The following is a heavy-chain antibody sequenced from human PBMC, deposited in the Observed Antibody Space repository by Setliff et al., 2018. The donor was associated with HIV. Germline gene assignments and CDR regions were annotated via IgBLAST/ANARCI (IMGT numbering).Heavy chain of an antibody. V-gene: IGHV1-18*04. CDR3: ARDRGAARPVYMDV. J-gene: IGHJ6*03. D-gene: IGHD6-6*01. CDR1: GYPFTGYY. CDR2: ISAYNGST. Sequence: ASVKVSCKASGYPFTGYYTHWVRQAPGQGLEWMGWISAYNGSTNYAQKLEGRVTMTIDTSTSTAYMELRSLRSDDTAVYYCARDRGAARPVYMDVWGKGTTVTVSS.